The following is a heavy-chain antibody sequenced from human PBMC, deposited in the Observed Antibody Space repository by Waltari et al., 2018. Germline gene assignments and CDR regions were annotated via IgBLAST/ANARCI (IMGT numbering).Heavy chain of an antibody. J-gene: IGHJ4*02. CDR3: ASAASRIAAAGEFDY. V-gene: IGHV1-46*01. D-gene: IGHD6-13*01. CDR1: GYTFTSYY. CDR2: IHPSGGST. Sequence: QVQLVQSGAEVKKPGASVKVSCKASGYTFTSYYMHWVRQAPGQGLEWMGIIHPSGGSTSYAQKFQGRVTMTRDTSTSTVYMELSSLRSEDTAVYYCASAASRIAAAGEFDYWGQGTLVTVSS.